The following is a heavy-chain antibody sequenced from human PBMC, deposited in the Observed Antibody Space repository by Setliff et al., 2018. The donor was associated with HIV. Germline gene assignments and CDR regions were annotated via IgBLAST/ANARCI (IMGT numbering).Heavy chain of an antibody. CDR3: AKDRYCSDDSCQSGNAFDI. Sequence: PGGSLRLSCAASGFSFSTYGMHWVRQAPGKGLEWVAVVRNDGRNKYYADSVRGRFTISRDDSKNTLYFQMDSLRDEDTAVYYCAKDRYCSDDSCQSGNAFDIWGQGTMVTVSS. J-gene: IGHJ3*02. CDR2: VRNDGRNK. CDR1: GFSFSTYG. D-gene: IGHD2-15*01. V-gene: IGHV3-30*02.